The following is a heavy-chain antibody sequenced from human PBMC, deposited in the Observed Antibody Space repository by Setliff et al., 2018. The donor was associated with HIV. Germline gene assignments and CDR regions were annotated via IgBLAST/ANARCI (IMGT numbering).Heavy chain of an antibody. V-gene: IGHV3-33*01. CDR1: GFTFSSYG. J-gene: IGHJ6*02. CDR3: ARDSTYYYYGMDV. CDR2: IWYDGSNK. Sequence: GGSLRLSCAASGFTFSSYGMHWVRQAPGKGLEWVAVIWYDGSNKYYADSVKGRFTISRDNSKNTLYLQMNSLRAEDTAVYYCARDSTYYYYGMDVWGQGTTVTVSS. D-gene: IGHD3-3*02.